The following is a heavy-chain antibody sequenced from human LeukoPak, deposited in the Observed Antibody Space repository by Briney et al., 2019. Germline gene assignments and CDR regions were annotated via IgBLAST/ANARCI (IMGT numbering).Heavy chain of an antibody. Sequence: PSETLSLTCTVSGGSISSSSYYWGWIRQPPGKGLEWIGSIYYSGSTYYNASLKSRVTISVDTSKNQFSLKLSSVTAADTAVYYCARDTTVTTTLPYFDYWGQGTRVTVSS. J-gene: IGHJ4*02. CDR3: ARDTTVTTTLPYFDY. CDR1: GGSISSSSYY. D-gene: IGHD4-17*01. CDR2: IYYSGST. V-gene: IGHV4-39*07.